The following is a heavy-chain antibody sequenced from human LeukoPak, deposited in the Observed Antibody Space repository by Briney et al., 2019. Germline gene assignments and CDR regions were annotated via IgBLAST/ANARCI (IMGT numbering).Heavy chain of an antibody. Sequence: GGSLRLSCAASGFTFNGYAMSWVRQAPGKGLEWVANIKGDGSETSYVTSVRGRFTISRDNAKNSLYLQMNNLRVEDTAVYYCAREEVKSFDNWGQGTLVTVSS. CDR1: GFTFNGYA. V-gene: IGHV3-7*03. J-gene: IGHJ4*02. CDR3: AREEVKSFDN. CDR2: IKGDGSET.